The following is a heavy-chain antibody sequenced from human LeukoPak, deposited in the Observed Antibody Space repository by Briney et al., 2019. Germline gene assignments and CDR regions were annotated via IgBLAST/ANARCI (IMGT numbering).Heavy chain of an antibody. J-gene: IGHJ6*03. D-gene: IGHD4-23*01. Sequence: PGGSLRLSCAASGFTFSSYGMHWVRQAPGKGLEWVAFIRYDGSNKYYADSVKGRFTISRDNSKNTLYLQMNSLRAEDTAVYYCAKYGGGVGTSYYYYYMDVWGKGTTVTISS. V-gene: IGHV3-30*02. CDR1: GFTFSSYG. CDR2: IRYDGSNK. CDR3: AKYGGGVGTSYYYYYMDV.